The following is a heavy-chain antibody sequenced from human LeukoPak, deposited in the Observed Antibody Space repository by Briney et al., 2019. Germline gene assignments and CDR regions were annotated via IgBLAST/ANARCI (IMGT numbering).Heavy chain of an antibody. CDR2: INLKSGGT. CDR3: AREDSTGYSSLDY. CDR1: GYTFTNFG. V-gene: IGHV1-2*02. Sequence: ASVKVSCKASGYTFTNFGISWVRQAPGQGLEWMGWINLKSGGTNYAQKFQARVTMTRETSISTAYMELSRLRSDDTAVYYCAREDSTGYSSLDYWGQGTLVTVSS. J-gene: IGHJ4*02. D-gene: IGHD3-22*01.